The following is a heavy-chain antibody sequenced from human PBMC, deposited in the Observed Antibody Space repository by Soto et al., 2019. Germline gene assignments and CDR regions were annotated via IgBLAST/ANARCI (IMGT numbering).Heavy chain of an antibody. J-gene: IGHJ4*02. CDR3: AKGGHIDF. V-gene: IGHV3-7*03. Sequence: GGSLRLSCAASGFSFSTYWMSWVRKVPGTGLEWVANIKADGSETYYVDSVRGRFTISRDNAKTSLYLQMNSLRAEDTAVYYCAKGGHIDFCGQGTLVTVSS. CDR1: GFSFSTYW. CDR2: IKADGSET. D-gene: IGHD3-16*01.